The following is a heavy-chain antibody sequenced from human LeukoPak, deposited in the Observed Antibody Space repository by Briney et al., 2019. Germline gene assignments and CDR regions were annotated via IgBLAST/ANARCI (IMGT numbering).Heavy chain of an antibody. CDR1: GFTFSNYA. V-gene: IGHV3-23*01. J-gene: IGHJ6*02. D-gene: IGHD3-10*01. CDR2: ISDSGAST. CDR3: AKVPYSDYGAGRPPFMDV. Sequence: GGSLGLSCAASGFTFSNYAMSWVRQTPGKGLEWVSTISDSGASTYYADSVKGRFTISRDNSKNTLYLQMNNLRDEDTAVYYCAKVPYSDYGAGRPPFMDVWGQGTTVAISS.